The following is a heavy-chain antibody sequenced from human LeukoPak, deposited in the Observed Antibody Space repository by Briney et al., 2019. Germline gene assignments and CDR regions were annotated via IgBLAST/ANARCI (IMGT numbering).Heavy chain of an antibody. J-gene: IGHJ4*02. CDR1: GFVFSSYS. V-gene: IGHV3-21*01. Sequence: GGSLRLSCAASGFVFSSYSMNWVRQAPGKGLEWVSSISSSSSYIYYADSVKGRFTISRDNAKNSLYLQMNSLRAEDTAVYYCARAPHIVGATTTSDYWGQGTLVTVSS. CDR2: ISSSSSYI. CDR3: ARAPHIVGATTTSDY. D-gene: IGHD1-26*01.